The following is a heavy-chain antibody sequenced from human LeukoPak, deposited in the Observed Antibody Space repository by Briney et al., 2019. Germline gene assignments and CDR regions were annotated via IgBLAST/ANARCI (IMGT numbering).Heavy chain of an antibody. J-gene: IGHJ4*02. CDR1: GYPFTGYY. V-gene: IGHV1-2*02. Sequence: GASVKVSFKASGYPFTGYYMHWVRQAPGQGLEWMGWINPNSGGTNYAQKFQGRVTITRDTSISTAYMELSRLRSNDTAVYYCARDKPCSGGSCLGYWGQGTLVTVSS. CDR2: INPNSGGT. D-gene: IGHD2-15*01. CDR3: ARDKPCSGGSCLGY.